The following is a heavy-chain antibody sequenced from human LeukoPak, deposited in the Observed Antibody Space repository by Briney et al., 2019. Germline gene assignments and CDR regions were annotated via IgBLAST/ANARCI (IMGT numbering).Heavy chain of an antibody. CDR3: AKDYGLPSGMGV. D-gene: IGHD3-10*01. CDR2: ISYDGSNK. Sequence: GGSLRLSCAASGFTFSSYGMHWVRQAPGKGLEWVAVISYDGSNKYYADSVKGRFTISRDNSKNTLYLQMNSLRAEDTAVYYCAKDYGLPSGMGVWGQGTTVTVSS. V-gene: IGHV3-30*18. CDR1: GFTFSSYG. J-gene: IGHJ6*02.